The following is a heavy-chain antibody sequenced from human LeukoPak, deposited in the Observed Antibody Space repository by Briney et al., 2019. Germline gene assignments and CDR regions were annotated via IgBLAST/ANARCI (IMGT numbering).Heavy chain of an antibody. D-gene: IGHD3-9*01. CDR3: ARLYYDILTGYRPIDY. CDR2: IYYSGSS. CDR1: GGSISSSSYY. J-gene: IGHJ4*02. V-gene: IGHV4-39*01. Sequence: SETLSLTCTVPGGSISSSSYYSGWIRQPPGKGLEWIGSIYYSGSSYYNPSLKSRVAISVDTSKNQFSLKLSSVTAADTAVYYCARLYYDILTGYRPIDYWGQGTLVTVS.